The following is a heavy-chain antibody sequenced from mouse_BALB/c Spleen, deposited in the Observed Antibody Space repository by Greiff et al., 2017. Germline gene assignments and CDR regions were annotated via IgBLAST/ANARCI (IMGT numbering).Heavy chain of an antibody. CDR1: GYSITSDYA. V-gene: IGHV3-2*02. J-gene: IGHJ4*01. Sequence: EVKLQESGPGLVKPSQSLSLTCTVTGYSITSDYAWNWIRQFPGNKLEWMGYISYSGSTSYNPSLKSRISITRDTSKNQFFLQLNSVTTEDTATYYCARQLGRSAMDYWGQGTSVTVSS. CDR3: ARQLGRSAMDY. D-gene: IGHD4-1*02. CDR2: ISYSGST.